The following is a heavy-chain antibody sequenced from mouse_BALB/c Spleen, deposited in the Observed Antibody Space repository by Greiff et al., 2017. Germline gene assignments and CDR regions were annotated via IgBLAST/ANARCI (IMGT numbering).Heavy chain of an antibody. V-gene: IGHV3-2*02. J-gene: IGHJ1*01. D-gene: IGHD1-1*02. CDR1: GYSITSDYA. CDR3: ANYLRGYWYFDV. CDR2: ISYSGST. Sequence: DVQLQESGPGLVKPSQSLSLTCTVTGYSITSDYAWNWIRQFPGNKLEWMGYISYSGSTSYNPSLKSRISITRDTSKNQFFLQLNSVTTEDTATYYCANYLRGYWYFDVWGAGTTVTVSS.